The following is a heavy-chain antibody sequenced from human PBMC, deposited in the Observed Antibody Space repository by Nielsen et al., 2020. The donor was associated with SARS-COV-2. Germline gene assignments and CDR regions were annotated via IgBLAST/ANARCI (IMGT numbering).Heavy chain of an antibody. Sequence: ASVKVSCKASGYTFTSYGISWVRQAPGQGLEWMGWISAYNGNTNYAQKLQGRVTMTTDTSTSTAYMELSSLRSEDTAVYYCARDLVAARDYYYYGMDVWGQGTTVTVSS. D-gene: IGHD2-15*01. J-gene: IGHJ6*02. CDR2: ISAYNGNT. CDR1: GYTFTSYG. V-gene: IGHV1-18*01. CDR3: ARDLVAARDYYYYGMDV.